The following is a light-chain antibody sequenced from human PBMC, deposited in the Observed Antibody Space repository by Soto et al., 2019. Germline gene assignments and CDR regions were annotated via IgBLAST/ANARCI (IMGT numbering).Light chain of an antibody. CDR2: EGN. V-gene: IGLV2-23*01. Sequence: QSVLTQPASVSGSPGQSITISCTGTSSDVGSYNLVSWYQHHPGKAPKLMIYEGNKRPSGVSSRFSGSKSGNTASLTISGLQAEDEANYYCCSYTSISTYVFGTGTKLTVL. J-gene: IGLJ1*01. CDR1: SSDVGSYNL. CDR3: CSYTSISTYV.